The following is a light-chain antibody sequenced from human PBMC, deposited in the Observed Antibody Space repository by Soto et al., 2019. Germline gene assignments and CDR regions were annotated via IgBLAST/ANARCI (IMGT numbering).Light chain of an antibody. CDR2: GAS. CDR1: QSVSNNY. CDR3: QQHGRSGK. J-gene: IGKJ1*01. V-gene: IGKV3-20*01. Sequence: EIVLTQSPGTLSLSPGERATLSCRASQSVSNNYLAWYQQKPGQAPRLLIYGASNRATGIPDRFSGSGSGTEFTLNISRLESEDFAVYHCQQHGRSGKSGQGTKV.